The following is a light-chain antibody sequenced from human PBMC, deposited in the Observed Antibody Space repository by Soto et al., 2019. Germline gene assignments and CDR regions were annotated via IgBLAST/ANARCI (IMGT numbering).Light chain of an antibody. Sequence: EIVLTQSPGTLSLSPGERATLSCRASQSVSSSYLAWYQQKPGQAPRLLIYGASSRATGIPDRFRGSGSGKDFTLTISRLEPEDFAVYYCQLWQWTFGQGTKVEIK. CDR3: QLWQWT. CDR1: QSVSSSY. J-gene: IGKJ1*01. CDR2: GAS. V-gene: IGKV3-20*01.